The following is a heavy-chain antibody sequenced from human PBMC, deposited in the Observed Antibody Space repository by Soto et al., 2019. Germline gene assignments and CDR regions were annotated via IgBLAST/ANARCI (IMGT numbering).Heavy chain of an antibody. CDR3: ARDFLFGAGPFDY. Sequence: SETLCLTCTVSGGSISSYYWSWIRQPPGKGLEWIGYSYYSGSTNYNPPLKSRVTISVDTSKTQFSLKLSSVTAADTAVYYCARDFLFGAGPFDYWGQGTLVTV. J-gene: IGHJ4*02. V-gene: IGHV4-59*01. CDR2: SYYSGST. CDR1: GGSISSYY. D-gene: IGHD3-16*01.